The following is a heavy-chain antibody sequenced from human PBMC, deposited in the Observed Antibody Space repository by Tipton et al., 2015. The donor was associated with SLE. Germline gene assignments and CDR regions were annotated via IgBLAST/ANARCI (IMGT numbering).Heavy chain of an antibody. CDR3: AREKGDAYPNLVAFDI. Sequence: TLSLTCTVSGGSINTYYWSWIRQPPGKGLEWIGYINYSGNTNYNPSLKSRVTISVDTSKNQFSLKLSSVTAADTAVYYCAREKGDAYPNLVAFDIWGQGTMVTVSS. CDR2: INYSGNT. D-gene: IGHD3-16*01. V-gene: IGHV4-59*01. CDR1: GGSINTYY. J-gene: IGHJ3*02.